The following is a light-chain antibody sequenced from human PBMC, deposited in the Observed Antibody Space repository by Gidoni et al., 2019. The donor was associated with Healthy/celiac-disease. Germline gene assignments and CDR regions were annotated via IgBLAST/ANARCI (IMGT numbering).Light chain of an antibody. CDR2: GSS. Sequence: EIVLTQSPATLSVSPGERATLSCRPSQSVSSNLAWYQQKPGQAPRLLIYGSSTRATGIPARFSGSWSGTEFTLTISSLQSEDFAVYYCQQYNNWPPWTFGQGTKVEIK. V-gene: IGKV3-15*01. CDR3: QQYNNWPPWT. J-gene: IGKJ1*01. CDR1: QSVSSN.